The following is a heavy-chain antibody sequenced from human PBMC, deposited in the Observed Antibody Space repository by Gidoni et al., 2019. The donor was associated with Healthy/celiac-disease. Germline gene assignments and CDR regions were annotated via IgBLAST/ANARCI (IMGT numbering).Heavy chain of an antibody. CDR1: GFTFSNAW. J-gene: IGHJ4*02. V-gene: IGHV3-15*01. CDR3: TTGFPYGGNPL. CDR2: IKSKTDGGTT. D-gene: IGHD2-15*01. Sequence: EVQLVESGGGLVKPGGSLRLACAASGFTFSNAWMSWVRQAPGKGLEWVGRIKSKTDGGTTDYAAPVKGRFTISRDDSKNTLYLQMNSLKTEDTAVYYCTTGFPYGGNPLWGQGTLVTVSS.